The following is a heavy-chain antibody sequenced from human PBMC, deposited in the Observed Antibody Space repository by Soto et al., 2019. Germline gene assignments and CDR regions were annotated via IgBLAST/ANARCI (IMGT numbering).Heavy chain of an antibody. CDR3: APGSITIFGVSTGWFDP. J-gene: IGHJ5*02. Sequence: SETLSLTCTVSGGSISSSSYYWGWIRQPPGKGLEWIGSIYYSGSTYYNPSLKSRVTISVDTSKNQFSLKLSSGTAADTAVYYCAPGSITIFGVSTGWFDPWGQGTLVTVSS. CDR1: GGSISSSSYY. CDR2: IYYSGST. D-gene: IGHD3-3*01. V-gene: IGHV4-39*01.